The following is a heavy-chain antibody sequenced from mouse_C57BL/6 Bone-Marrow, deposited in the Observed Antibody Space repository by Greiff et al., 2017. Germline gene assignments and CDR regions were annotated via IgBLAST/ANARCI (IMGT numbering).Heavy chain of an antibody. D-gene: IGHD4-1*01. CDR1: GFTFSSYG. CDR3: ARRWERFAY. CDR2: ISSGGSYT. J-gene: IGHJ3*01. V-gene: IGHV5-6*01. Sequence: EVQGVESGGDLVKPGGSLKLSSAASGFTFSSYGMSWVRQTPDKRLEWVATISSGGSYTYYPDSVKGRFTISRDNAKNTLYLHMSSLKSEDTAMYYCARRWERFAYWGQGTLVTVSA.